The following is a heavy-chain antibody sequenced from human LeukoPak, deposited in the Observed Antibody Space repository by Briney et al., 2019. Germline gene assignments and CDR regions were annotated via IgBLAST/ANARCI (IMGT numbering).Heavy chain of an antibody. Sequence: GGSLRLSCAASGFTFSSYGMHWVRQAPGKGLEWVSAISGSGGSTYYADSVKGRFTISRDNSKNTLYLQMNSLRAEDTAVYYCAKDQWELTWIYWGQGTLVTVSS. V-gene: IGHV3-23*01. D-gene: IGHD1-26*01. CDR1: GFTFSSYG. J-gene: IGHJ4*02. CDR3: AKDQWELTWIY. CDR2: ISGSGGST.